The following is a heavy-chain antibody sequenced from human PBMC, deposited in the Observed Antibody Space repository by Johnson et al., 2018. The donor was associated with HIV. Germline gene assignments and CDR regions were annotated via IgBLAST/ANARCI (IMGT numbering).Heavy chain of an antibody. CDR3: ARAAAAATDAFDI. Sequence: QVQLVESGGGLVKPGGSLRLSCAASGFIFSDYYMSWIRQAPGKGLEWVSYISSSGSSRYYADSVKGRFTISRDNAKNSLYLQMNSLRAEDTAVYYCARAAAAATDAFDIWGQGTMVTVSS. D-gene: IGHD6-13*01. V-gene: IGHV3-11*04. J-gene: IGHJ3*02. CDR2: ISSSGSSR. CDR1: GFIFSDYY.